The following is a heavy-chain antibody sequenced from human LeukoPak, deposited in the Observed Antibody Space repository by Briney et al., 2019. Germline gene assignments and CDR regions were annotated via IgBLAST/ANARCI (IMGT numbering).Heavy chain of an antibody. V-gene: IGHV3-30-3*01. CDR3: ARGVVTPYAAFDS. CDR2: ISFDGSTK. D-gene: IGHD4-23*01. J-gene: IGHJ4*02. CDR1: GFIFSRYT. Sequence: GGSLRLSCAASGFIFSRYTLHWVRQAPGKGLEWVSMISFDGSTKDYADSVKGRFTISRDNSKNTLDLQMTSLRTEDTAVYYCARGVVTPYAAFDSWGQGTLVTVSS.